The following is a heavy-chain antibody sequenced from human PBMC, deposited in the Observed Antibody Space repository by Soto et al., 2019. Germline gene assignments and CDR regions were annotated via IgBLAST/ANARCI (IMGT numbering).Heavy chain of an antibody. D-gene: IGHD3-9*01. CDR3: AHQGRYFDWSYDY. J-gene: IGHJ4*02. V-gene: IGHV4-31*03. CDR1: GGSISSGGYY. Sequence: SDTLSLTCTVSGGSISSGGYYWSWIRQHPGKGLEWIGYIYYSGSTYYNPSLKSRVTISVDTSKNQFSLKLSSVTAADTAVYYCAHQGRYFDWSYDYWGQGTLVTVSS. CDR2: IYYSGST.